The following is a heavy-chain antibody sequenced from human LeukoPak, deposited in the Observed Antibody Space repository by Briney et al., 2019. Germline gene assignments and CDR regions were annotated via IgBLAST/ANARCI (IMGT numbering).Heavy chain of an antibody. Sequence: SETLSLTCTVSGGSISSYYWGWIRQPPGKGLQWIGSIFHSGTTYYNPSLKSRVTISLDTSKNQFSLKLSSVTAADTAVYYCARGTGFGEPIDYWGQGTLVTVSS. CDR3: ARGTGFGEPIDY. CDR2: IFHSGTT. CDR1: GGSISSYY. D-gene: IGHD3-10*01. V-gene: IGHV4-38-2*02. J-gene: IGHJ4*02.